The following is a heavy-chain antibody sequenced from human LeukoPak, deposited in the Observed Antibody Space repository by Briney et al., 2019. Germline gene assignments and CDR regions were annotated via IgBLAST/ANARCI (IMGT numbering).Heavy chain of an antibody. CDR1: GGSISSGDYY. D-gene: IGHD2-15*01. J-gene: IGHJ5*02. CDR3: ARKLTGYCSGGSCYDNWFDP. CDR2: IYYSGST. V-gene: IGHV4-30-4*01. Sequence: SETLSLTCTVSGGSISSGDYYWSWIRQPPGKGLEGIGYIYYSGSTYYNPSLKSRVTISVDTSKNQFSLKLSSVTAADTAVYYCARKLTGYCSGGSCYDNWFDPWGQGTLVTVSS.